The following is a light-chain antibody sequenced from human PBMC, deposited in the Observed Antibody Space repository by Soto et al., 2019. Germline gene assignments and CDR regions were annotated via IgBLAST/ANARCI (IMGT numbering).Light chain of an antibody. CDR1: SSDVGAYNF. J-gene: IGLJ2*01. Sequence: QSALTQPASVSGSPGQSITISCTGTSSDVGAYNFVSWYQQHPGKAPKLMIYDVSNRPPGVSNRFSGSKSGNTASLTNSGLQAEDEADYYCSSYTSSSSVVFGGGTKVTVL. CDR2: DVS. CDR3: SSYTSSSSVV. V-gene: IGLV2-14*01.